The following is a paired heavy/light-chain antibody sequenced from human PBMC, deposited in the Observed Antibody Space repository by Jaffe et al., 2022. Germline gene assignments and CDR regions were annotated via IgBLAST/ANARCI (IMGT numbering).Heavy chain of an antibody. CDR1: GFTFSSYA. V-gene: IGHV3-23*01. J-gene: IGHJ4*02. CDR2: ISNSGDST. D-gene: IGHD4-4*01. CDR3: ANSYSKTQLYYFDY. Sequence: EVQLLESGGGLVQPGGSLRLSCAASGFTFSSYAMSWVRQAPGKGLEWVSGISNSGDSTYYADSVKGRFTISRDNSKNTLFLEMTSLRVEETAVYYCANSYSKTQLYYFDYWGQGTLVTVSS.
Light chain of an antibody. CDR3: QQYNKWPWT. CDR2: GAS. Sequence: EIVMTQSPATLSVSPGERATLSCRASQSVNIYLAWYQQRPGQAPRLLIYGASARASGIPARFSGSGSGSGTDFTLTISSLQSEDFAVYYCQQYNKWPWTFGQGTKVDIK. V-gene: IGKV3-15*01. CDR1: QSVNIY. J-gene: IGKJ1*01.